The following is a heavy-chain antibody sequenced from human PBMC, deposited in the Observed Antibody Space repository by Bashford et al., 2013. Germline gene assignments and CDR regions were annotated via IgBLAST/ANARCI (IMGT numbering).Heavy chain of an antibody. D-gene: IGHD2-21*02. J-gene: IGHJ4*02. CDR3: ARDPLAYCGGDCEPPFDY. CDR1: GYTFTSYG. CDR2: ISAYNGNT. V-gene: IGHV1-18*01. Sequence: ASVKVSCKASGYTFTSYGISWVRQAPGQGLEWMGWISAYNGNTNYAQKLQGRVTMTTDTSTSTAYMELRSLRSDDTAVYYCARDPLAYCGGDCEPPFDYWGQGTLVTVSS.